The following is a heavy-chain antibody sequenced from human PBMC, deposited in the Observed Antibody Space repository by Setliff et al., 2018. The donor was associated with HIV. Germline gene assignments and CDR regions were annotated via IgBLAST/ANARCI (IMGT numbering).Heavy chain of an antibody. CDR3: ASHLTYDTIPSLTAYGLDV. V-gene: IGHV4-59*01. D-gene: IGHD3-22*01. CDR1: GVSIRTFY. Sequence: SETLSLTCSVSGVSIRTFYWSWVRQVPGKGPEWIGNAYYGGSTDYNTYNPFLKSRGTVIIDIYKNQMSLNLRSVNAADTAVYYCASHLTYDTIPSLTAYGLDVWGQGTTVTVSS. J-gene: IGHJ6*02. CDR2: AYYGGSTDYN.